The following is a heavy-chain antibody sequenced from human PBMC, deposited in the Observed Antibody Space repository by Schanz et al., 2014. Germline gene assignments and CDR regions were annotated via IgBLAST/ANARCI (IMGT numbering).Heavy chain of an antibody. CDR1: GFTFTTFA. J-gene: IGHJ6*02. CDR2: ISDRGDGT. Sequence: EQVLESGGGFVQPGGSLRLSCATSGFTFTTFAMTWVRQAPGKGLEWVSGISDRGDGTNYGDSVRGRFTISRDNSRNTLYLQMNSLRAEDTAVYYCAKDPYGMDVWGQGTTVTVSS. CDR3: AKDPYGMDV. V-gene: IGHV3-23*01.